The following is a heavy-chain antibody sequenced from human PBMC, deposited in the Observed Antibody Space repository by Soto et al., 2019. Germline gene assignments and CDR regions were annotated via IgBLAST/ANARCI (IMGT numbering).Heavy chain of an antibody. J-gene: IGHJ5*02. D-gene: IGHD6-19*01. CDR1: GFAFSNFA. Sequence: EAQLLESGGGLVQPGGSLRLSCAASGFAFSNFAMSWVRQAPGKGLEWVSAIGSGSRGTHYAESVEDRFTISGDDSKNILYLQLKSLTAADTAVYYCAAPRVAVPHTRYVDPWGQGTPVTVSP. V-gene: IGHV3-23*01. CDR3: AAPRVAVPHTRYVDP. CDR2: IGSGSRGT.